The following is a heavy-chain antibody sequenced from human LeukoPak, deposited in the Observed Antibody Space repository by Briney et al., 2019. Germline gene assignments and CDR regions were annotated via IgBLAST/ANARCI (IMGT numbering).Heavy chain of an antibody. J-gene: IGHJ2*01. V-gene: IGHV1-69*01. CDR3: ARGPTTGIAVSYWYFDL. CDR1: GGTFISYA. D-gene: IGHD6-19*01. CDR2: IIPIFGTA. Sequence: SVKVSCKASGGTFISYAISWVRQAPGQGLEWMGGIIPIFGTANYAQKFQGRVTITSDESTSTAYMQLSSLRSGDTAVYYCARGPTTGIAVSYWYFDLWGRGTLVTVSS.